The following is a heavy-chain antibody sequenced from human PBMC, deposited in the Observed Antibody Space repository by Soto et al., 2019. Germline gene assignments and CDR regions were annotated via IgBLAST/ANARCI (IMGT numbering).Heavy chain of an antibody. CDR3: ARDIAAAGYYYGMDV. D-gene: IGHD6-13*01. Sequence: ASVKVSXKASGYTFTIYGISWVLQSPGQGLDWMGWISAYNGNTNYAQKLQGRVTMTTDTSTSTAYMELRSLRSDDTAVYYCARDIAAAGYYYGMDVWGQGTTVTVS. V-gene: IGHV1-18*01. CDR2: ISAYNGNT. CDR1: GYTFTIYG. J-gene: IGHJ6*02.